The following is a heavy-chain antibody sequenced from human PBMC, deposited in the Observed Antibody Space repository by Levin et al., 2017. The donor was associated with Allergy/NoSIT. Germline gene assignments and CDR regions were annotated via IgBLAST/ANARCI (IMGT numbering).Heavy chain of an antibody. CDR2: ISSNGGTV. CDR1: GFMFSAYS. Sequence: GGSLRLSCAASGFMFSAYSMNWVRQAPGKGPEWVSYISSNGGTVYYADSVKGRFIISRDDAKNSVGLQMNSLRAEDTAVYFCAYSMVRGLTEYFQYWVRGALVTVSS. CDR3: AYSMVRGLTEYFQY. V-gene: IGHV3-48*01. D-gene: IGHD3-10*01. J-gene: IGHJ1*01.